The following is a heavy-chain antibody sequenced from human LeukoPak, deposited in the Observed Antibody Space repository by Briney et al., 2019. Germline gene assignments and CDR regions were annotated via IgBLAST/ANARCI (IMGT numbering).Heavy chain of an antibody. CDR1: GGSISSYY. Sequence: SETLSLTCTVSGGSISSYYWSWIRQPPGKGLEWIGYIYYSGSTNYRPSLKSRVTISVDTSKNQCSLKLTSVTAADTAVYYCARVVYRGENWFDPWGPGTLVTVSS. CDR2: IYYSGST. J-gene: IGHJ5*02. CDR3: ARVVYRGENWFDP. D-gene: IGHD3-10*01. V-gene: IGHV4-59*01.